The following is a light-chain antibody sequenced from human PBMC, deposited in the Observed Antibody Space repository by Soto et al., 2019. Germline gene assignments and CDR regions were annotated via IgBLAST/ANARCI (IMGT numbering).Light chain of an antibody. V-gene: IGKV1-39*01. CDR1: QSISNY. Sequence: DIQMTQSPSSLSASVGDRVTITCRASQSISNYLNWYQQKPGKAPKLLIYAASSLQSGVPSRFSGGGSGTDFTLTISSLQPEDFATYYCQQSYSTPWTFGQGTKVEFK. CDR2: AAS. CDR3: QQSYSTPWT. J-gene: IGKJ1*01.